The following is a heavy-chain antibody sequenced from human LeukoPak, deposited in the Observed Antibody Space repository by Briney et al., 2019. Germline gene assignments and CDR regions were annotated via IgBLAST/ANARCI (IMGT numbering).Heavy chain of an antibody. D-gene: IGHD3-9*01. CDR2: INHSGST. V-gene: IGHV4-34*01. CDR3: ARGRSRYFDWLPSRGEYFQH. J-gene: IGHJ1*01. CDR1: GGSFSGYY. Sequence: PSETLSLTCAVYGGSFSGYYWSWIRQPPGKGLEWIGEINHSGSTNYNPSLKSRVTISVDTSKNQFSLKLSSVTAADTAVYYCARGRSRYFDWLPSRGEYFQHWGQGTLVAVSS.